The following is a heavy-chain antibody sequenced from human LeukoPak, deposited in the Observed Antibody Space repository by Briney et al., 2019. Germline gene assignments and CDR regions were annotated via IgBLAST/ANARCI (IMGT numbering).Heavy chain of an antibody. Sequence: ASVKLSCKASGYTFTNYAMHWVRQAPGQRPEWMGWINAGNGNTEYSQKFHDRVTITRDISANTAYMELSSLTSEDTAVYYCARGSYYYGSGSFMGSDYWGQGTLVTVSS. CDR1: GYTFTNYA. J-gene: IGHJ4*02. D-gene: IGHD3-10*01. V-gene: IGHV1-3*01. CDR2: INAGNGNT. CDR3: ARGSYYYGSGSFMGSDY.